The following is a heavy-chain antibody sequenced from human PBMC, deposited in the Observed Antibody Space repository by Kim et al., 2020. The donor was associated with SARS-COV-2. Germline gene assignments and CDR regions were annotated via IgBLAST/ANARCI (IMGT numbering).Heavy chain of an antibody. V-gene: IGHV4-34*01. J-gene: IGHJ5*02. CDR3: ARRPGYSSSWYWFDP. Sequence: PSLKRRVTISVDTSKNQFSLKLSSVTAADTAVYYCARRPGYSSSWYWFDPWGQGTLVTVSS. D-gene: IGHD6-13*01.